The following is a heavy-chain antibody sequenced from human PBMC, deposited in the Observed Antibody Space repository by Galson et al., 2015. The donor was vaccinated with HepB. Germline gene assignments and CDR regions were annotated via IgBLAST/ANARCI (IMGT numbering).Heavy chain of an antibody. Sequence: SLRLSCAASGFTFSSYSMNWVRQAPGKGLEWVSSISSSSSYIYYADSVKGRFTISRDNAKNSLYLQMNSLRAEDTAVYYCARERENYYDSSGYWYWYFDLWGRGTLVTVSS. V-gene: IGHV3-21*01. CDR1: GFTFSSYS. CDR3: ARERENYYDSSGYWYWYFDL. CDR2: ISSSSSYI. J-gene: IGHJ2*01. D-gene: IGHD3-22*01.